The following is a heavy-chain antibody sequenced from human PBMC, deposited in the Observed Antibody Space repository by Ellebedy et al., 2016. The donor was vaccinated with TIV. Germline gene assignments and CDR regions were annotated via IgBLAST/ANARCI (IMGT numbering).Heavy chain of an antibody. V-gene: IGHV4-30-2*01. D-gene: IGHD3-10*01. CDR2: IYLSGST. J-gene: IGHJ6*02. CDR1: GGSISSGGYS. CDR3: ARDLGEFGLDV. Sequence: SETLSLXXAVSGGSISSGGYSWSWIRQPPGKGLEWIGYIYLSGSTYYNPSLKSRLTISIDRSKNQFSLRLTSVTAADTAVYYCARDLGEFGLDVWGQGTTVTVSS.